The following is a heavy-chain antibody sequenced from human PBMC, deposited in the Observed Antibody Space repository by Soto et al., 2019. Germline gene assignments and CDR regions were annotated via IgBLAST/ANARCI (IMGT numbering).Heavy chain of an antibody. CDR3: ATLFRRFAFDI. CDR1: GYTFTSYG. J-gene: IGHJ3*02. Sequence: ASVKVSCKASGYTFTSYGISWVRQAPGQGLEWMGWISAYNGNTNYAQKLQGRVTMTKDTSTNTAYMELSSLRSEDAAVYYCATLFRRFAFDIWGQGTMVTVSS. V-gene: IGHV1-18*01. D-gene: IGHD3-10*01. CDR2: ISAYNGNT.